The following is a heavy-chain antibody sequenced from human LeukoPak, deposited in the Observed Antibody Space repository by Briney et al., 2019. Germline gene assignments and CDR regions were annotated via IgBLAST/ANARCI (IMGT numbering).Heavy chain of an antibody. CDR3: ARARSSGSYYYYYCYGMDV. Sequence: SETLSLTCPVYGGSFSGYYWSWIRQPPGKGLEWIGEINHSGSTNYNPSLKSRVTISVDTSKNQFSLKLSSVTAADTAVYYCARARSSGSYYYYYCYGMDVWGQGTTVTVSS. D-gene: IGHD1-26*01. V-gene: IGHV4-34*01. CDR1: GGSFSGYY. J-gene: IGHJ6*02. CDR2: INHSGST.